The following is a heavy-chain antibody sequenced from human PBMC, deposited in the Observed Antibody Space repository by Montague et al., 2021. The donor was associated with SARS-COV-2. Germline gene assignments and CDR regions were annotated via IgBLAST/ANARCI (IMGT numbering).Heavy chain of an antibody. CDR2: TYYRSMWKS. Sequence: YAISGDSVSSNSATWNWIRQSPSRGLEWLGRTYYRSMWKSDYARSVKSRIAINPDTSKNQSSLQLSSVTPEDTALYYCVRGIEAAGSYDYWGQGTLVTVSS. CDR3: VRGIEAAGSYDY. D-gene: IGHD6-13*01. V-gene: IGHV6-1*01. CDR1: GDSVSSNSAT. J-gene: IGHJ4*02.